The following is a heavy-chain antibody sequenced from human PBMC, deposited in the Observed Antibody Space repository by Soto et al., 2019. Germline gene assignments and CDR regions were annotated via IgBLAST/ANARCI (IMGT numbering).Heavy chain of an antibody. CDR1: GGSISSYY. J-gene: IGHJ3*02. V-gene: IGHV4-59*01. CDR3: ARDQNWGWGDAFDI. D-gene: IGHD7-27*01. CDR2: IYYSGST. Sequence: QVQLQESGPGLVKPSETLSLTCIVSGGSISSYYWSWIRQPPGKGLEWIGYIYYSGSTNYNPSLKSRVTISVDTSKNQFSLKLSSVTAADTAVYYCARDQNWGWGDAFDIWGLGTMVTVSS.